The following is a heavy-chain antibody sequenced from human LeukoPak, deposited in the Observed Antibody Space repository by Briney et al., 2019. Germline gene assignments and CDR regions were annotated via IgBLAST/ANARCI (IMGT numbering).Heavy chain of an antibody. Sequence: GGSLRLSCAASGFTFSSYSMNWVRQAPGKGLEWVSYISSSSSTIYYADSVKGRFTISRDNAKNSLYLQMNSLRAEDTAVYYCAGDYYDSSSYPDYWGQGTLVTVSS. CDR1: GFTFSSYS. J-gene: IGHJ4*02. D-gene: IGHD3-22*01. CDR2: ISSSSSTI. CDR3: AGDYYDSSSYPDY. V-gene: IGHV3-48*01.